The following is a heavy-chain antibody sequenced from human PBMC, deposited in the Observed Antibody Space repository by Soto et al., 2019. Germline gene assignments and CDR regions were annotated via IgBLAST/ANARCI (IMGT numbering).Heavy chain of an antibody. J-gene: IGHJ4*02. CDR1: GGSTSNYY. Sequence: SETLSLTCTVSGGSTSNYYWSWIRQPPGRGLEWIGHIFYSGSTNYNPALKSRVTISVDTSKSQFSLKLGSVTAADTGVYYCAAGDYHDTSGYSSDYWGQGTLVTVSS. V-gene: IGHV4-59*03. D-gene: IGHD3-3*01. CDR3: AAGDYHDTSGYSSDY. CDR2: IFYSGST.